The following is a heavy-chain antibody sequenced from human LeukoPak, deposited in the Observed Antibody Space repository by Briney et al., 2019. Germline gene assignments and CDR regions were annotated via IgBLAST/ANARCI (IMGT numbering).Heavy chain of an antibody. D-gene: IGHD5-12*01. Sequence: GGSLRLSCAASGLTFSSYAMSWVRQAPGKGLEWVSAISGSGGSTYYADSVKGRFTISRDNSKNTLYLQMNSLRAEDTAVYYCAKHSGYDFFLVVFDYWGQGTLVTVSS. J-gene: IGHJ4*02. CDR1: GLTFSSYA. V-gene: IGHV3-23*01. CDR2: ISGSGGST. CDR3: AKHSGYDFFLVVFDY.